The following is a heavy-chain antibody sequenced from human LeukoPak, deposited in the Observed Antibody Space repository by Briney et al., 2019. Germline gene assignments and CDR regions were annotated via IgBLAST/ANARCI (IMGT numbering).Heavy chain of an antibody. CDR3: ARTEYHYYYMDV. CDR1: GYTFTGYY. CDR2: ITPNIGST. V-gene: IGHV1-46*01. Sequence: GASVKVSCKASGYTFTGYYMHWMRQAPGQGLEWLGMITPNIGSTTYAQQFQGRITMTSDKSTSTVYMDLSSLRFEDTAVYFCARTEYHYYYMDVWGKGTTVTVSS. J-gene: IGHJ6*03.